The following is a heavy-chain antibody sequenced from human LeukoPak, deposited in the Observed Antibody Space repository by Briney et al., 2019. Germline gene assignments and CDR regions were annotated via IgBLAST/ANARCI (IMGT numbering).Heavy chain of an antibody. CDR2: INHSGST. J-gene: IGHJ4*02. V-gene: IGHV4-34*01. D-gene: IGHD1-26*01. CDR3: ARDTRSSYFGFFDY. Sequence: SETLSLTCAVYGGSFSGYYWSWIRQPPGKGLEWIGEINHSGSTNYNPSLKSRVTISVDTSKNQFSLKLSSVTAADTAVYYCARDTRSSYFGFFDYWSQGTLVTVSS. CDR1: GGSFSGYY.